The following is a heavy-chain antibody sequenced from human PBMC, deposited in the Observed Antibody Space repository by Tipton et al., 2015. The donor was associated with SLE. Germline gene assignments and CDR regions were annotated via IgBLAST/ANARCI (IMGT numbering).Heavy chain of an antibody. CDR3: ARGGYGSGSYPDY. D-gene: IGHD3-10*01. CDR2: IYTSGST. Sequence: TLSLTCTVSGGSISSHYWSWIRQPAGKGLEWIGRIYTSGSTNYNPSLKSRVTMSVDTSKNQFSLKLSSVTAADTAVYYCARGGYGSGSYPDYWGQGTLVTVSS. J-gene: IGHJ4*02. V-gene: IGHV4-4*07. CDR1: GGSISSHY.